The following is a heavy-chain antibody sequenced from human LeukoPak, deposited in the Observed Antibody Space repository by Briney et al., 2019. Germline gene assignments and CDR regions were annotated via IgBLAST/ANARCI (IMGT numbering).Heavy chain of an antibody. J-gene: IGHJ4*02. CDR2: INGGGSS. V-gene: IGHV3-23*01. Sequence: GGSLRLSCAASGFTFNNYALTWVRQAPGKGLEWVSVINGGGSSYYADSVKGRFTVSRDNSKNTLYLQMNSLRDEDTAIYYCAKGQGYNYGDSIDYWGQGTLVTVSS. CDR3: AKGQGYNYGDSIDY. D-gene: IGHD5-18*01. CDR1: GFTFNNYA.